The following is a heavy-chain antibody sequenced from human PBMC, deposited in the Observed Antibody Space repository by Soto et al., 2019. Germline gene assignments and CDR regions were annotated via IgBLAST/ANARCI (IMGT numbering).Heavy chain of an antibody. D-gene: IGHD6-13*01. Sequence: GGSLRLSCSASGFTFSSYTMSWVRQVPGKGLEWVSAISGSGGSTYYADSVKGRFTISRDNSKNTLYLQMNSLRAEDTAVYYCAKGCSSCYDAFDIWGQGTMVTVSS. V-gene: IGHV3-23*01. CDR3: AKGCSSCYDAFDI. CDR2: ISGSGGST. CDR1: GFTFSSYT. J-gene: IGHJ3*02.